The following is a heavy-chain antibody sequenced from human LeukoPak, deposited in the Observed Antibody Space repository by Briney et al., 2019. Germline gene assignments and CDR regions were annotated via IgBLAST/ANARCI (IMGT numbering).Heavy chain of an antibody. V-gene: IGHV4-61*02. Sequence: PSQTLSLTCTVSGVSLSSGSYYWSWIRQSAGKGLEWIGRIYSSGSTNYNPSLKSRVTISVDTSKNQFSLKLSSVTAADTAVYYCARDPYYYYVDVWGKGTTVTVSS. CDR1: GVSLSSGSYY. CDR3: ARDPYYYYVDV. CDR2: IYSSGST. J-gene: IGHJ6*03.